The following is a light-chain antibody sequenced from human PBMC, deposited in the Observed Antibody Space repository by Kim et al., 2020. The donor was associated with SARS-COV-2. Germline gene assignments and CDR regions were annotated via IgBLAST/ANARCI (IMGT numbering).Light chain of an antibody. Sequence: PGKTARITCSGDALPKKYAYWYQQKSGQAPVLVIYEDSKRPSGIPERFSGSSSGTMATLTISGAQVEDEADYYCYSTDSSGNHRVFGGGTQLTVL. CDR3: YSTDSSGNHRV. V-gene: IGLV3-10*01. J-gene: IGLJ3*02. CDR1: ALPKKY. CDR2: EDS.